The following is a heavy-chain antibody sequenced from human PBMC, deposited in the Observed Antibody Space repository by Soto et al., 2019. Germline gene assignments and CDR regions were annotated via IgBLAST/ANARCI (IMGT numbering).Heavy chain of an antibody. Sequence: QITLKESGPALVKPTQTLTLTCTCSGFSLSRSEMAVGWIRQPPGKALEWLALIYLDDDKRYSPSLNNRLTLTKETSTNQVVLMMPNIDPVDTGTYYCSPFSASVRNPIEAFDGWGDGTTVSVSS. CDR2: IYLDDDK. CDR1: GFSLSRSEMA. D-gene: IGHD3-10*01. J-gene: IGHJ3*01. V-gene: IGHV2-5*02. CDR3: SPFSASVRNPIEAFDG.